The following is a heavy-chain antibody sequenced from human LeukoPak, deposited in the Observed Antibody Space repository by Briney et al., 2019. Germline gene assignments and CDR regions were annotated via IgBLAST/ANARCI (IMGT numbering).Heavy chain of an antibody. Sequence: SETLSLTCAVYGGFFSGYYRSWIRQPPGKGLEWIGEINHSGSTNYNPSLKSRVTISVDTSKNQFSLKLSSVTAADTAVYYCARAPYSGYYFYYYYYMDVWGKGTTVTVSS. J-gene: IGHJ6*03. CDR2: INHSGST. CDR1: GGFFSGYY. D-gene: IGHD3-22*01. V-gene: IGHV4-34*01. CDR3: ARAPYSGYYFYYYYYMDV.